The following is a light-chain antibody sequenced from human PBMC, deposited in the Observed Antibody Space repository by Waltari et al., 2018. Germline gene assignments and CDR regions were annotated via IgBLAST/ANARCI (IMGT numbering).Light chain of an antibody. CDR2: DVT. CDR1: SSDVGGYNY. Sequence: QSALTQPRSVSGSPGQSVAISCTGTSSDVGGYNYVSWYQQYPGTAPKLIIYDVTKRPSGVPDRFSGSKSGNTASLTTSGLQAEDEADYYCCSYAGTYTPLFGGGTKLTVL. V-gene: IGLV2-11*01. CDR3: CSYAGTYTPL. J-gene: IGLJ2*01.